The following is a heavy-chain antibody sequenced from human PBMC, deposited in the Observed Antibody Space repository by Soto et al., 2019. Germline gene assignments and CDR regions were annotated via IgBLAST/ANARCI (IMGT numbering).Heavy chain of an antibody. CDR3: AKGRDAPEYFQH. CDR2: IRASGSST. V-gene: IGHV3-23*01. J-gene: IGHJ1*01. Sequence: EVQLLASGGGVVQPGGSLRLACAASGFTFSSYAMSCVRQPPGKGLEWVSLIRASGSSTYYADSVKGRFTIARDNSKNTLDLQMNRLRAEDTSVYYCAKGRDAPEYFQHWGQGTQVTVSS. D-gene: IGHD2-21*02. CDR1: GFTFSSYA.